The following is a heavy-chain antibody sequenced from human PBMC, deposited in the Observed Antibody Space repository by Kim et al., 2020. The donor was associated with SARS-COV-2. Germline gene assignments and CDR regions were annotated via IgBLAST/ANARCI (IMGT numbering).Heavy chain of an antibody. CDR1: GFTFSDYY. V-gene: IGHV3-11*01. D-gene: IGHD2-2*03. Sequence: LSLTCAASGFTFSDYYMSWIRQAPGKGLEWVSYISSSGSTIYYADSVKGRFTIPRDNAKNSLYLQMNSLRAEDTAVYYCARGWIKTRDAFDIWGQGTMVTVSS. CDR3: ARGWIKTRDAFDI. J-gene: IGHJ3*02. CDR2: ISSSGSTI.